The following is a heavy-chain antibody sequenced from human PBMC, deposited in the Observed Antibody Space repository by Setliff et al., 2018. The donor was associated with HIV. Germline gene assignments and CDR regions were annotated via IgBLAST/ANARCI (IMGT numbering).Heavy chain of an antibody. CDR2: INHSGST. J-gene: IGHJ4*02. D-gene: IGHD5-18*01. Sequence: TSETLSLTCAVYGGSFSGYYWSWIRQPPGKGLEWIGEINHSGSTNYNPSLKSRVTISVDTSKNQFSLKLTSVTAADTAVYYCARTLRAAAMGYFDYWGQGTLVTVSS. CDR3: ARTLRAAAMGYFDY. CDR1: GGSFSGYY. V-gene: IGHV4-34*01.